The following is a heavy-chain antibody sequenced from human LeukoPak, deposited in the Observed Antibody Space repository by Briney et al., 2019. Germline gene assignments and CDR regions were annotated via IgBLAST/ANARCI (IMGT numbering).Heavy chain of an antibody. V-gene: IGHV4-30-4*01. Sequence: PSETLSLTCTVSGGSISSGDYYWCWIRQPPGKGLEWIGYIYYSGSTYYNPSLKSRVTISADTSKNQFSLKLSSVTAADTAVYYCARVRSGYCSSTSCHHFDYWGQGTLVTVSS. CDR1: GGSISSGDYY. CDR2: IYYSGST. D-gene: IGHD2-2*01. J-gene: IGHJ4*02. CDR3: ARVRSGYCSSTSCHHFDY.